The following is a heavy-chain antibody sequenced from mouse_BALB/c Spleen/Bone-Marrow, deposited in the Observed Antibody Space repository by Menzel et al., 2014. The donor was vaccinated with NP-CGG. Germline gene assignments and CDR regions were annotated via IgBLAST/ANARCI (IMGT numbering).Heavy chain of an antibody. D-gene: IGHD2-1*01. J-gene: IGHJ4*01. CDR3: ARGYGNLAMDY. V-gene: IGHV2-9*02. CDR2: IWAGGST. Sequence: VKLMESGPGLVASSQSLSITCAVSGFSLTSYGVHWVRQPPGKGLEWLGVIWAGGSTNYNSALMSRLSISKDKSKSQVFLKMNSLQTDDTAMYYCARGYGNLAMDYWGQGTSVTVSS. CDR1: GFSLTSYG.